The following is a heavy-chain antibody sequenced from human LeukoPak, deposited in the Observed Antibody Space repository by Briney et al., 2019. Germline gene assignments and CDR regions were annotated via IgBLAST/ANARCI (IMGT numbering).Heavy chain of an antibody. D-gene: IGHD6-6*01. Sequence: SETLSLTCTVSSGSISSGSYYWNWIRQPAGKGLEWIGRMYTSGSTNYNPSLKSRVTISVDTSKNQFSLKLSSVTAADTAVYYCARGASSSSAIGYYYYYMDVWGKGTTVTVSS. CDR3: ARGASSSSAIGYYYYYMDV. J-gene: IGHJ6*03. CDR2: MYTSGST. CDR1: SGSISSGSYY. V-gene: IGHV4-61*02.